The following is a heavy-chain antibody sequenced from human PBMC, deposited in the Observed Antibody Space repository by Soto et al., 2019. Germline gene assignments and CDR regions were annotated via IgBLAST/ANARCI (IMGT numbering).Heavy chain of an antibody. CDR3: ARENYYGSGSYPFDY. J-gene: IGHJ4*02. D-gene: IGHD3-10*01. CDR1: GGTFSSYT. CDR2: IIPILGIA. V-gene: IGHV1-69*04. Sequence: SVKVSCKASGGTFSSYTIIWVRQAPGQGLEWMGRIIPILGIANYAQKFQGRVTITADKSTSTAYMELSSLRSEDTAVYYCARENYYGSGSYPFDYWGQGTLVTV.